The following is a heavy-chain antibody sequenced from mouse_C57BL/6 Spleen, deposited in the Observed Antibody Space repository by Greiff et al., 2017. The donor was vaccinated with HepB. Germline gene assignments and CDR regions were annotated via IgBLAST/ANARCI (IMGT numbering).Heavy chain of an antibody. Sequence: VQLQQSGAELARPGASVKMSCKASGYTFTSYTMHWVKQRPGQGLEWIGYINPSSGYTKYNQKFKDKATLTADKSSSTAYMQLSSLTSEDSAVYYGASYDGYYGAMDYWGQGTSVTVSS. CDR1: GYTFTSYT. D-gene: IGHD2-3*01. CDR3: ASYDGYYGAMDY. J-gene: IGHJ4*01. V-gene: IGHV1-4*01. CDR2: INPSSGYT.